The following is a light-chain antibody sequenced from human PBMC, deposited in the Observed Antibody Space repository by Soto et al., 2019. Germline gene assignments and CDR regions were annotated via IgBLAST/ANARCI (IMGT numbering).Light chain of an antibody. CDR3: QQYNSYPET. J-gene: IGKJ1*01. V-gene: IGKV1-5*01. Sequence: DIQMTQSPSTLSASVGDRVTITCRASQSFSSWLAWYQQKPGKAPKLLIYDASSLESGVPSRFSGSGSGTEFTLTTSSLQPDDFATYYCQQYNSYPETFGQGTKVDIK. CDR2: DAS. CDR1: QSFSSW.